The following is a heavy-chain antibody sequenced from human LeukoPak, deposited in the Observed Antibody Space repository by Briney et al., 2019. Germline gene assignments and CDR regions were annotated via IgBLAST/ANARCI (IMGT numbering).Heavy chain of an antibody. CDR1: GYTLTELS. CDR3: ATARQQLSRLGYDY. J-gene: IGHJ4*02. CDR2: FDPEDGET. Sequence: VASVKVSCKVSGYTLTELSMHWVRQAHGKGLEWMGGFDPEDGETIYAQKFQGRVTMTEDTSTDTAYMELSSLRSEDTAVYYCATARQQLSRLGYDYWGQGTLVTVSS. D-gene: IGHD6-13*01. V-gene: IGHV1-24*01.